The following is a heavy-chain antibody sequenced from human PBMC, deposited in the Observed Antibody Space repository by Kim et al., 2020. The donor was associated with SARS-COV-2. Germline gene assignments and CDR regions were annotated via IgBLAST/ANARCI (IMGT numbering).Heavy chain of an antibody. CDR3: ATSTTVTTSGWFDP. Sequence: ASVKVSCKVSGYTLTELSMHWVRQAPGKGLEWMGVFDPEDGETIYAQKFQGRVTMTEDTSTDTAYMELSSLRSEDTAVYYCATSTTVTTSGWFDPWGQGTLVTVSS. V-gene: IGHV1-24*01. CDR1: GYTLTELS. D-gene: IGHD4-17*01. CDR2: FDPEDGET. J-gene: IGHJ5*02.